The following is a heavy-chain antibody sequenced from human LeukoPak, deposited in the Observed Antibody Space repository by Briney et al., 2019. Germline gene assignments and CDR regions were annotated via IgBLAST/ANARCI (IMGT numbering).Heavy chain of an antibody. J-gene: IGHJ4*02. Sequence: GASVKVSCKASGYTFTSYAMHWVRQDPGQRLEWMGWINAGNGNTKYSQKFQGRVTITRDISASTAYMELSSLRSEDTAVYYRARRAVAGTFDYWGQGTLVTVSS. V-gene: IGHV1-3*01. CDR1: GYTFTSYA. D-gene: IGHD6-19*01. CDR3: ARRAVAGTFDY. CDR2: INAGNGNT.